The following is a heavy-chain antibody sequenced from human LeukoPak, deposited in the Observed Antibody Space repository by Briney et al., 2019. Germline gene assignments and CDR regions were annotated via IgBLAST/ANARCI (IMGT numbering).Heavy chain of an antibody. CDR1: GFTFSSYG. CDR3: AKGSYYGFDDAFDI. D-gene: IGHD2/OR15-2a*01. CDR2: IRYDGSKK. J-gene: IGHJ3*02. Sequence: GGSLRLSCAASGFTFSSYGMHWVRQAPGKGLEWVEFIRYDGSKKYYADSVKGRFTVSRDNSKNTLYLQMNSLRGEDTAVYYCAKGSYYGFDDAFDIWGQGTMVTVSS. V-gene: IGHV3-30*02.